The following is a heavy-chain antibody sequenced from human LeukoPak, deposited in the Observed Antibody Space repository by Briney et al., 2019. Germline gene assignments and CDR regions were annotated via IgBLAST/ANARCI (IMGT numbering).Heavy chain of an antibody. Sequence: SETLSLTCTVSGGSISIYYWSWIRQPPGKGLEWIGYTYNSGSTNYNPSLKSRVTISVDTSKNQFSLKLSSVTAADTAVYYCARGRKFNYYFDYWGQGTLVTVSS. J-gene: IGHJ4*02. V-gene: IGHV4-59*01. D-gene: IGHD1-14*01. CDR1: GGSISIYY. CDR2: TYNSGST. CDR3: ARGRKFNYYFDY.